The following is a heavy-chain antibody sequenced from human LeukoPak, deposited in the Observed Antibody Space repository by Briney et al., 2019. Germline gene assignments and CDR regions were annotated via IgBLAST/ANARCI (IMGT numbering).Heavy chain of an antibody. CDR1: GGSFSGYY. Sequence: PSETLSLTCAVYGGSFSGYYWSWIRQPPGKGLEWIGEINHSGSTNYNPSLKSRVTISVDTFKNQFSLKLSSVTAADTAVYYCASGLVGAFLAWGQGTLVTVSS. D-gene: IGHD1-26*01. CDR3: ASGLVGAFLA. CDR2: INHSGST. J-gene: IGHJ5*02. V-gene: IGHV4-34*01.